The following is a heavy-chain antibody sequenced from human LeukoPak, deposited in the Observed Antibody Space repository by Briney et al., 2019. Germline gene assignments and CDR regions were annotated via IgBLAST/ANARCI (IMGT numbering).Heavy chain of an antibody. V-gene: IGHV3-48*04. D-gene: IGHD3-10*01. J-gene: IGHJ4*02. CDR3: AREQITMVRGVMKYFDY. Sequence: GGSLRLSCAASGFTFSSYSMNWVRQAPGKGLEWVSYISSSSSTIYYADSVKGRFTISRDNAKNSLYLQMNSLRAEDTAVYYCAREQITMVRGVMKYFDYWGQGALVTVSS. CDR1: GFTFSSYS. CDR2: ISSSSSTI.